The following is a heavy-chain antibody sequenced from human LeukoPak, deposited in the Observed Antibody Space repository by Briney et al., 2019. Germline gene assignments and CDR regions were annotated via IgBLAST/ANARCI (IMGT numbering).Heavy chain of an antibody. CDR1: GFTFSSYA. Sequence: QPGGSLRLSCAASGFTFSSYAMSWVRQAPGKGLEWVSAISGSGGSTYYADSVKGRFTISRDNSKNTLYLQMNSLRAEDTAVYYCARAPYDSRDYSFDYWGQGTLVTVSS. D-gene: IGHD3-22*01. CDR3: ARAPYDSRDYSFDY. J-gene: IGHJ4*02. CDR2: ISGSGGST. V-gene: IGHV3-23*01.